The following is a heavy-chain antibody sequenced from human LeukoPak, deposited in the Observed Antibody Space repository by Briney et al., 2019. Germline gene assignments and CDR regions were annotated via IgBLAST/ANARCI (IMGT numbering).Heavy chain of an antibody. D-gene: IGHD3-10*01. CDR1: GFTFSSYW. J-gene: IGHJ4*01. V-gene: IGHV3-7*01. Sequence: PGGSLRLSCAASGFTFSSYWMSWVRQAPGKGLEWVANIKQDGSEKYYVDSVKGRFTISRDNAKNSLYLQMNSLRAEDTAVYYCARITVDYGSGSYSPYYGYWGQGTLVTVSS. CDR3: ARITVDYGSGSYSPYYGY. CDR2: IKQDGSEK.